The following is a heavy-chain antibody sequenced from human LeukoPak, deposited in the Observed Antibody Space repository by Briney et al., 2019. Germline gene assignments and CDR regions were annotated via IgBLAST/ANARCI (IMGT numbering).Heavy chain of an antibody. V-gene: IGHV4-4*02. Sequence: SETLSLTCPVTAGSISSSNWWSWVRQPPGKGLEWIGEINHSGGTNYNPSLKSRVTISVDKSKNQSSLKLSSVTAADTAVYYCARTWGMYYFDYWGQGTLVTV. D-gene: IGHD3-16*01. CDR3: ARTWGMYYFDY. CDR2: INHSGGT. J-gene: IGHJ4*02. CDR1: AGSISSSNW.